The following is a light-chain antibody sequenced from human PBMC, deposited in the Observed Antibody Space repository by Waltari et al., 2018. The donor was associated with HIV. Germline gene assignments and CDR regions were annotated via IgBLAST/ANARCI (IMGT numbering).Light chain of an antibody. CDR3: QQYFGIPLT. J-gene: IGKJ4*01. CDR1: QSILNTSNKKNY. Sequence: DIVMTQSPASLAVSLGERASIPCRSSQSILNTSNKKNYLAWYQVKPGQAPRLLIYWASTRESGVPGRFSGSASGTDFTLTITSLQAEDVATYYCQQYFGIPLTFGGGIKV. V-gene: IGKV4-1*01. CDR2: WAS.